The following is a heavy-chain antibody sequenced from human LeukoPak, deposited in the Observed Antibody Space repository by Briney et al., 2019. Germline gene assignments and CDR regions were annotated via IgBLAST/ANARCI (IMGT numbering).Heavy chain of an antibody. CDR3: ARSGGVIAPYFDY. Sequence: SETLSLTCTVSGGSISSGSYYWSWIRQPAGKGLEWIGRIYTSGSTNYNPSLKSRVTISVDTSKNQFSLKLSSVTAADTAVYYCARSGGVIAPYFDYWGQGTLVTVSS. D-gene: IGHD3-16*02. J-gene: IGHJ4*02. V-gene: IGHV4-61*02. CDR2: IYTSGST. CDR1: GGSISSGSYY.